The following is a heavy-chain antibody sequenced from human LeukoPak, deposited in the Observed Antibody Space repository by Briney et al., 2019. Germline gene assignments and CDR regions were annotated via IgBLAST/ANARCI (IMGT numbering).Heavy chain of an antibody. J-gene: IGHJ4*02. CDR2: IHPSGST. V-gene: IGHV4-4*02. CDR1: GGSISSGNW. Sequence: NSSETLSLTCAVSGGSISSGNWWSWVRQPPGKGLEWIGRIHPSGSTNYNPSLKSRVTLSVDTSKNQLSLKLSSVTAADTAVYYCARGPPPDFDYWGRGTLVTVSS. CDR3: ARGPPPDFDY.